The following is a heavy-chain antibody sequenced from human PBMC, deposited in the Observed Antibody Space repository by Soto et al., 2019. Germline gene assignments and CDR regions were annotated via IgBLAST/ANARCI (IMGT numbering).Heavy chain of an antibody. Sequence: PSETLSLTCAVYGGSFSGYYWSWIRQPPGKGLEWIGEINHSGSTNYNPSLKSRVTISVDTSKNQFSLKLSSVTAADTAAYYCARGSVPAAISGYYYYYGMDVWGQGTTVTVSS. D-gene: IGHD2-2*02. V-gene: IGHV4-34*01. CDR1: GGSFSGYY. CDR3: ARGSVPAAISGYYYYYGMDV. J-gene: IGHJ6*02. CDR2: INHSGST.